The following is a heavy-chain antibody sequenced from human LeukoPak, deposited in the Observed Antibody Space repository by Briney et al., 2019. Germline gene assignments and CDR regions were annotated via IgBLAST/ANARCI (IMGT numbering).Heavy chain of an antibody. CDR3: ARQLNLYYGFWSGYYKGKNWFDP. Sequence: SETLSLTCTVSGGSISSSSYYWGWIRQPPGKGLEWIGSIYYSGSTYYNPSLKSRVTISVDTSKNQFSLKLSSVTAADTAVYYCARQLNLYYGFWSGYYKGKNWFDPWGQGTLVTVSS. CDR2: IYYSGST. V-gene: IGHV4-39*01. D-gene: IGHD3-3*01. J-gene: IGHJ5*02. CDR1: GGSISSSSYY.